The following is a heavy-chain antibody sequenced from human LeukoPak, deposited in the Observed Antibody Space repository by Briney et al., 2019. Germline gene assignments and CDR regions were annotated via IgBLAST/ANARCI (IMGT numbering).Heavy chain of an antibody. CDR2: IYSGGST. CDR3: ARGGYSYGPPPWGMDV. V-gene: IGHV3-66*01. Sequence: PGGSLRLSCAASGFTVSSNYMSWVRQAPGKGLEWVSVIYSGGSTYYADSVKGRFTISRDNSKNTLYLQMNSLRAEDTAVYYCARGGYSYGPPPWGMDVWGQGTTVTVSS. D-gene: IGHD5-18*01. J-gene: IGHJ6*02. CDR1: GFTVSSNY.